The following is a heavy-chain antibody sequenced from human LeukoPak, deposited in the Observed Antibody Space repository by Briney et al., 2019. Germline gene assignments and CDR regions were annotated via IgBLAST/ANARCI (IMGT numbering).Heavy chain of an antibody. CDR1: GFTFSSYA. D-gene: IGHD3-3*01. CDR2: ISSNGGST. CDR3: ARGRHTIFGVVLRSYYYGMDV. Sequence: GGSLRLSCAASGFTFSSYAMPWVRQAPGKGLEYVSAISSNGGSTYYANSVKGRFTISRDNSKNTLYLQMGSLRAEDMAVYYCARGRHTIFGVVLRSYYYGMDVWGQGTTVTVSS. V-gene: IGHV3-64*01. J-gene: IGHJ6*02.